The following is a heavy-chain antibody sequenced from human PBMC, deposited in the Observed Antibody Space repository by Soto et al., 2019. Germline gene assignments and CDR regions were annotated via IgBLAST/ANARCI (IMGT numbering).Heavy chain of an antibody. D-gene: IGHD2-2*01. J-gene: IGHJ5*02. Sequence: SVKVSCKASGGTFSSYAISWVRQAPGQGLEWMGGIIPIFGTANYAQKFQGRVTITADESKSTAYMELSSLRSEDTAVYYCARVVPAAKGWFDPWGQGTLVTVSS. V-gene: IGHV1-69*13. CDR1: GGTFSSYA. CDR3: ARVVPAAKGWFDP. CDR2: IIPIFGTA.